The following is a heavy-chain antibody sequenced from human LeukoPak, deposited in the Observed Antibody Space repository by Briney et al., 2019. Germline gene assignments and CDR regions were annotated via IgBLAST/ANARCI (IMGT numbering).Heavy chain of an antibody. CDR1: GGTFNNSA. J-gene: IGHJ5*02. CDR2: IMPLFGTA. V-gene: IGHV1-69*13. D-gene: IGHD5-12*01. Sequence: GASVKVSCKTSGGTFNNSAISWVRQAPGQGLEWLGGIMPLFGTAGYAQKFQGRVTITQDESTRTLYLELTRLTPDDTAVYYCARDGHGGYGSGWFDPWGQGTLVSVSS. CDR3: ARDGHGGYGSGWFDP.